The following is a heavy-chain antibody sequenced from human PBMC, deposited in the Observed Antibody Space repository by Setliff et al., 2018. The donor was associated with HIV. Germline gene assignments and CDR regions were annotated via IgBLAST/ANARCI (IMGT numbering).Heavy chain of an antibody. CDR2: IKQDGSEK. Sequence: LRLSCAASGFTFSSYWMSWVRQAPGKGLEWVANIKQDGSEKYYVDSVKGRFTISRDNAKNSMYLQMNSLRAEDTAVYYCARRRRYSYGLIQGYYYGMDVWGQGTTVTAP. CDR3: ARRRRYSYGLIQGYYYGMDV. J-gene: IGHJ6*02. D-gene: IGHD5-18*01. V-gene: IGHV3-7*01. CDR1: GFTFSSYW.